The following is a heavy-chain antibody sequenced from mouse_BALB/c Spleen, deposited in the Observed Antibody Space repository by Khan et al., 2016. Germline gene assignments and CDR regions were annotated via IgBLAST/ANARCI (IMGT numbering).Heavy chain of an antibody. CDR1: GYTFTNYG. Sequence: QIQLVQSGPELKKPGETVKISCKASGYTFTNYGMNWVKQAPGKGLKWMGWINTYTGEPTYADDFKGRFAFSLETSASTAYLQINNLKNEDMATXFCARGYGFSYWYFDVWGAGTTVTVSS. D-gene: IGHD1-1*01. CDR2: INTYTGEP. J-gene: IGHJ1*01. CDR3: ARGYGFSYWYFDV. V-gene: IGHV9-1*02.